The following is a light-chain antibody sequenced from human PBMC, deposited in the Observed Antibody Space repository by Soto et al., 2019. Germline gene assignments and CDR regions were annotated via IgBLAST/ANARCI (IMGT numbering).Light chain of an antibody. J-gene: IGKJ2*01. Sequence: VLTQSPATLSLSPGESATLSCRASQNVGNNLAWYQQKSGQAPRLLIYAASDRATGVPARFSGRMSGTDFTLTISSIEPEDLATYFCQQRSRWPRVTFGRGTKLE. V-gene: IGKV3-11*01. CDR1: QNVGNN. CDR2: AAS. CDR3: QQRSRWPRVT.